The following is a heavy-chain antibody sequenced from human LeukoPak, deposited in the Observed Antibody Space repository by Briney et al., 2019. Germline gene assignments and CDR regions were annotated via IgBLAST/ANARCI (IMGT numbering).Heavy chain of an antibody. J-gene: IGHJ4*02. D-gene: IGHD3-3*01. Sequence: KAGGSLRLSCAASGFTFTSAWMSWVRQAPGKGLEWVGRIKGKTAAGASDYVASVKGRFTISRDDSKNTLFLQMNSLKTEDTAVYYCITGDYDFWSGFYSPNHYFDYWGQGTLVTVSS. CDR3: ITGDYDFWSGFYSPNHYFDY. CDR2: IKGKTAAGAS. V-gene: IGHV3-15*01. CDR1: GFTFTSAW.